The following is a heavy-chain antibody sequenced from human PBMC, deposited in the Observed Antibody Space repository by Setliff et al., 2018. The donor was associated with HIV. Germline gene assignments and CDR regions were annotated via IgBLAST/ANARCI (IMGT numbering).Heavy chain of an antibody. CDR1: GYTFTNYG. J-gene: IGHJ6*03. V-gene: IGHV1-18*01. CDR2: LASYNDDA. D-gene: IGHD3-10*01. CDR3: AREGLWFGDRGYYMDV. Sequence: ASVKVSCKASGYTFTNYGITWVRQAPGHGLEWMGWLASYNDDANYAQKFQGRVTMTTDTSTSTAYMELRSLISDDTAVYYCAREGLWFGDRGYYMDVWGTGTAVTVSS.